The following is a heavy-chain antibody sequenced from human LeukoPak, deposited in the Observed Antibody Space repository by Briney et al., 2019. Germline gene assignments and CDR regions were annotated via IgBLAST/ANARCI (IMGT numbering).Heavy chain of an antibody. Sequence: GGSLRLSCAASGFTFSSYAMHRVRQAPGKGLEWVAVISYDGSNKYYADSVKGRFTISRDNSKNTLYLQMNSLRAEDTAVYYCARDPNSSWYGPDYWGQGTLVTVSS. V-gene: IGHV3-30-3*01. CDR2: ISYDGSNK. J-gene: IGHJ4*02. CDR1: GFTFSSYA. D-gene: IGHD6-13*01. CDR3: ARDPNSSWYGPDY.